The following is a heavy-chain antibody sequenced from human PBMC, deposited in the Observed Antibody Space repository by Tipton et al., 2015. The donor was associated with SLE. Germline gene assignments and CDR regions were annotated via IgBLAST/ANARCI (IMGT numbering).Heavy chain of an antibody. D-gene: IGHD7-27*01. CDR3: ARHLGWFDP. Sequence: LRLSCAVSGYSISSGYYWGWIRQPPGKGLEWIGSIYHSGSTNYNPSLRSRVTISVDTSKNQFSLKLSSVTAADTAVYYCARHLGWFDPWGQGTLVTVSS. V-gene: IGHV4-38-2*01. CDR1: GYSISSGYY. J-gene: IGHJ5*02. CDR2: IYHSGST.